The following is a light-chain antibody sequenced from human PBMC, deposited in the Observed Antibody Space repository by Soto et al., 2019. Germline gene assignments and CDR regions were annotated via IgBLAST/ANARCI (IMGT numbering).Light chain of an antibody. CDR1: QSVSSY. J-gene: IGKJ2*01. V-gene: IGKV3-11*01. CDR3: QQRSNWPPYT. CDR2: DAS. Sequence: EIVLTQSPATLSLSPGERATLSCRASQSVSSYLAWYQQKPGQAPRLLIYDASNRATGIPARFSGSGSGTDCTLTISSLDPEDFAVYYCQQRSNWPPYTFGQGTKLEIK.